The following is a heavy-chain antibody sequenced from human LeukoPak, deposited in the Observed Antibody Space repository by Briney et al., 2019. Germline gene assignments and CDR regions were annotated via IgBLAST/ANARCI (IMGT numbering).Heavy chain of an antibody. V-gene: IGHV4-30-2*01. CDR2: IHHSGST. Sequence: PSETLSLTCTVSGVSITSGGFYWSWIRQPPGKGLEWIGYIHHSGSTQYNPSLKSRVTISLDRPENQFSLTLTSVTAADTAVYYCARDSTPFLFDYWGQGTLVTVTS. J-gene: IGHJ4*02. CDR1: GVSITSGGFY. CDR3: ARDSTPFLFDY. D-gene: IGHD3-3*02.